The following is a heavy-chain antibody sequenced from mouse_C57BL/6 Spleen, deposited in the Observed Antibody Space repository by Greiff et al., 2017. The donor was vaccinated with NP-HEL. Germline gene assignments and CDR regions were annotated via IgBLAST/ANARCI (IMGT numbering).Heavy chain of an antibody. V-gene: IGHV1-55*01. CDR3: ARGITTVVATYDD. CDR1: GYTFTSYW. Sequence: QVQLQQPGAELVKPGASVKMSCKASGYTFTSYWITWVKQRPGQGLEWIGDIYPGSGSTNYNEKFKSKATLTVDTSSSTAYMQLSSLTSADSAVYYCARGITTVVATYDDWGPGTTLTVSS. J-gene: IGHJ2*01. D-gene: IGHD1-1*01. CDR2: IYPGSGST.